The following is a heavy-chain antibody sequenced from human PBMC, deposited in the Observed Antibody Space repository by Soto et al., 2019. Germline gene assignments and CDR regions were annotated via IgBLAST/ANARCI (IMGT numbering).Heavy chain of an antibody. CDR1: GGSISGYY. V-gene: IGHV4-4*07. CDR2: IYSSGTT. D-gene: IGHD3-3*01. J-gene: IGHJ5*02. CDR3: ARGQRFSDWFDP. Sequence: PSETVSLTCTVSGGSISGYYWTWIRQAAGKGLEWIGRIYSSGTTKYNPSLKSRVTMSLDTSKNQFSLRPSSVTATDTAVYYCARGQRFSDWFDPWGPGTLVTVSS.